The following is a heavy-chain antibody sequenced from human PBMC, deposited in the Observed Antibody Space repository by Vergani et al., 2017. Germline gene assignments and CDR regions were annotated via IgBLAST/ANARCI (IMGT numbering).Heavy chain of an antibody. Sequence: QVQLQESGPGLVKPSETLSLTCTVSGGSISSYYWSWIRQPPGKGLEWIGYIYYSGSTNYNPSLKSRVTISVDTSKNQFSLKLSSGTAADTAVYYCARSRYSGTPKTNYYYYMDVWGKGTTVTVSS. D-gene: IGHD1-26*01. CDR1: GGSISSYY. V-gene: IGHV4-59*01. J-gene: IGHJ6*03. CDR3: ARSRYSGTPKTNYYYYMDV. CDR2: IYYSGST.